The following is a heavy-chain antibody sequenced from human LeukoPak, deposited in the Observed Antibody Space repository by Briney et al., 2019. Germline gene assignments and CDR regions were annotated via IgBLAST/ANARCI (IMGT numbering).Heavy chain of an antibody. CDR1: GYSFSSYW. Sequence: GESLKISCKGSGYSFSSYWITWVRQMPGKGLEWMGRIDPSDSYTNYSPSFQGRVTISADKSISTAYLQWSSLKASDTAVYYCARHVPYTSSWYFDYWGQGTLVTVSS. CDR2: IDPSDSYT. V-gene: IGHV5-10-1*01. D-gene: IGHD6-13*01. J-gene: IGHJ4*02. CDR3: ARHVPYTSSWYFDY.